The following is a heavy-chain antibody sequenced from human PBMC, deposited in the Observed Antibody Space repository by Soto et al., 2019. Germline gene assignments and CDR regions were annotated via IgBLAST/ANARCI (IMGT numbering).Heavy chain of an antibody. CDR2: MYHSGTT. CDR1: GASVNTDNYY. V-gene: IGHV4-61*01. CDR3: ARVHVMVVAGSTFDY. J-gene: IGHJ4*02. D-gene: IGHD6-19*01. Sequence: SETLSLTCTVSGASVNTDNYYWSWLRQPPGRGLEWLGYMYHSGTTNYNPTLKSRVTISIDMSMNQFSLKLHSVTAADTAVYYCARVHVMVVAGSTFDYWGQGTLVTVSS.